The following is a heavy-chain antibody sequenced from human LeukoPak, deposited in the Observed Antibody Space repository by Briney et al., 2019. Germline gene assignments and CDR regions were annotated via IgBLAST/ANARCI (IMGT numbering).Heavy chain of an antibody. CDR1: GFTFSSYW. J-gene: IGHJ6*02. V-gene: IGHV3-7*01. CDR3: ARDRLLWFGELWYGMDV. D-gene: IGHD3-10*01. CDR2: IKQDGSEK. Sequence: GGPLRLSCAASGFTFSSYWMSWVRQAPRKGLEWVANIKQDGSEKYYVDSVKGRFTISRDNAKNSLYLQMNSPRAEDTAVYYCARDRLLWFGELWYGMDVWGQGATVTVSS.